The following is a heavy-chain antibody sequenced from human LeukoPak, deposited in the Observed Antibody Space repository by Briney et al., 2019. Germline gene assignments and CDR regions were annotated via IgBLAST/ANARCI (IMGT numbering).Heavy chain of an antibody. Sequence: GGSLRLSCAASGFTISTYGMSWVRQAPGKGLEWVSSISGGTTYYADSVKGRFTISRDNSKNTVSLQMNGLRAEDTAVYYCAKSVYHSGNYWGQGTLVTVSS. V-gene: IGHV3-23*01. CDR3: AKSVYHSGNY. CDR2: ISGGTT. J-gene: IGHJ4*02. D-gene: IGHD3-10*01. CDR1: GFTISTYG.